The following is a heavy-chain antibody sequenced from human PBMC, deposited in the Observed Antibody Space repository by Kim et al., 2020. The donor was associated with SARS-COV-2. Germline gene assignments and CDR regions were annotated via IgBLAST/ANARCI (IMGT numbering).Heavy chain of an antibody. Sequence: SETLSLPCTVSGGSLSRSSYYWGWIRQPPGKGLEWIGTGYFIGNTYYNPSLKSRVTISADTSKHTSPLQLGFATASDTAVYYFSSHKRYSGGCVVVFYY. CDR3: SSHKRYSGGCVVVFYY. J-gene: IGHJ6*01. D-gene: IGHD6-19*01. CDR1: GGSLSRSSYY. V-gene: IGHV4-39*01. CDR2: GYFIGNT.